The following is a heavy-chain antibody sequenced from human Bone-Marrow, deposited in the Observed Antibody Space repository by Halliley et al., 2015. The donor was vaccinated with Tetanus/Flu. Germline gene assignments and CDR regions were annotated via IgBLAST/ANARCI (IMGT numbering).Heavy chain of an antibody. V-gene: IGHV4-59*08. CDR1: GASMFPYY. Sequence: TLSLTCSVSGASMFPYYWSWIRQPPGKGLEWIGYIYYGGNTNYNPSLKTRVTLSVDTSKKQFSLKLTSVTAADTAVYYCARHCSGNSCYTDAFDIWGQGTVVTVSS. CDR2: IYYGGNT. D-gene: IGHD2-15*01. CDR3: ARHCSGNSCYTDAFDI. J-gene: IGHJ3*02.